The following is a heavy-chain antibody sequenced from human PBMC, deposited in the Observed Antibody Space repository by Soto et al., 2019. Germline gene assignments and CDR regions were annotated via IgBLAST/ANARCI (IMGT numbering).Heavy chain of an antibody. CDR1: VGSISSSSYY. D-gene: IGHD4-4*01. Sequence: PWETRSLTGTVSVGSISSSSYYWGWIRQPPGKGLEWIGSMYYIVSTYYNPSLKSRVTISVDTSKNQFSLKLSSVTAADTAVYYCARHVYSNYRNYYYYYGMDVWGQGTTVTVSS. V-gene: IGHV4-39*01. J-gene: IGHJ6*02. CDR2: MYYIVST. CDR3: ARHVYSNYRNYYYYYGMDV.